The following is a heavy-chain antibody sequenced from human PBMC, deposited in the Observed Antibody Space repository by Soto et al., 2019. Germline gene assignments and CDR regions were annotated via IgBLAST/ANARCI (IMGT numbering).Heavy chain of an antibody. V-gene: IGHV1-8*01. Sequence: ASVKVSCKASGYTFTSYDINWVRQATGQGLEWMGWMNPNSGNTGYAQKFQGRVTMTRNTSISTAYMELSSLRSEDTAVYYCARVAYDILTGYWVYYYYYGMDVWGQGTTVTSP. J-gene: IGHJ6*02. D-gene: IGHD3-9*01. CDR3: ARVAYDILTGYWVYYYYYGMDV. CDR1: GYTFTSYD. CDR2: MNPNSGNT.